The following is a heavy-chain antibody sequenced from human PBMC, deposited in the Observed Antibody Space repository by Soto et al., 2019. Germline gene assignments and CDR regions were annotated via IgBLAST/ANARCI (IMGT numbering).Heavy chain of an antibody. J-gene: IGHJ3*02. D-gene: IGHD2-2*01. CDR2: IYYSGST. CDR1: GGSISSYY. V-gene: IGHV4-59*08. Sequence: QVQLQESGPGLVKPSETLSLTCTVSGGSISSYYWSWIRQPPGKGLEWIGYIYYSGSTNYNPSLSSQVTVSVDTSKNQCSLKLSSVTAADTAVYYCASHGGGSSPIWGQGTMVTVCS. CDR3: ASHGGGSSPI.